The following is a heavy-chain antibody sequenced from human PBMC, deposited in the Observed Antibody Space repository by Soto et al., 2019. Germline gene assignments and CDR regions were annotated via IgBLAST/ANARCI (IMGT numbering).Heavy chain of an antibody. CDR3: ARRYQLLSDNWFDP. CDR2: IYYSGST. D-gene: IGHD2-2*01. J-gene: IGHJ5*02. Sequence: PSETLSLTCTVSGGSISSSSYYWGWIRQPPGKGLEWIGSIYYSGSTYYNPSLKSRVTISVDTSKNQFSLKLSSVTAADTAVYYCARRYQLLSDNWFDPWGQGTLVTVSS. V-gene: IGHV4-39*01. CDR1: GGSISSSSYY.